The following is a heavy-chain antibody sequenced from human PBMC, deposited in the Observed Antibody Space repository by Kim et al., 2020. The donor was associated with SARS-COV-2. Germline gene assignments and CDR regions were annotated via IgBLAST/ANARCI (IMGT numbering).Heavy chain of an antibody. V-gene: IGHV3-30-3*01. J-gene: IGHJ5*02. CDR1: GFTFSSYA. Sequence: GGSLRLSCAASGFTFSSYAMHWVRQAPGKGLEWVAVIYYDGSNTYYADSVKGRFTISRDNSKNTLYLQMNSLRAEDTAVYYCARDGERLILTLLWFGVFDQWGRGTLVTVFS. D-gene: IGHD3-10*01. CDR2: IYYDGSNT. CDR3: ARDGERLILTLLWFGVFDQ.